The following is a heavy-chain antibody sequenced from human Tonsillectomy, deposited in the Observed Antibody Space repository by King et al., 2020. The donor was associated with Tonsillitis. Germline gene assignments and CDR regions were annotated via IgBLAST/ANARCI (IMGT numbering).Heavy chain of an antibody. Sequence: QLQESGPGLVKPSQTLSLICTVSGGSISSGGYYWSWIRQHPGKGLEWIGYIYYSGSTYYNPSLKGRVTISVDTSKNHFSLKLSSVTAADTAVYYCARNGPVTTDYWGQGTLVTVSS. CDR2: IYYSGST. CDR1: GGSISSGGYY. CDR3: ARNGPVTTDY. D-gene: IGHD4-17*01. V-gene: IGHV4-31*03. J-gene: IGHJ4*02.